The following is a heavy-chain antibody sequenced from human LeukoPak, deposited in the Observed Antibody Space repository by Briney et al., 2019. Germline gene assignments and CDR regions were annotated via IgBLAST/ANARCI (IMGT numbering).Heavy chain of an antibody. V-gene: IGHV1-2*02. Sequence: PAASVTVSCTASGYTFTGYYMHWVRQAPGQGLEWMGWINPNTGGTNYAQNFQGRVTMTRDTSISTAYMELSRLKSDDTAVYYCARDQVARDIVVVVSATGTIDYWGQGTLVTVSS. CDR3: ARDQVARDIVVVVSATGTIDY. CDR2: INPNTGGT. J-gene: IGHJ4*02. CDR1: GYTFTGYY. D-gene: IGHD2-15*01.